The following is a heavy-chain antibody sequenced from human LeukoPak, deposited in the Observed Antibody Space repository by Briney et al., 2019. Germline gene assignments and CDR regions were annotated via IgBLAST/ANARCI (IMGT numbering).Heavy chain of an antibody. CDR1: GFTVSNNY. D-gene: IGHD1-14*01. Sequence: PGGSLRLSCAASGFTVSNNYMSWVRQAPGKGLEWVSISYSDSNTNYADSVKGRFTISRDTSQNTLSLRMNSLRAEDTAVYYCVRKNRDFNAAFDVWGQGTVAIVSS. V-gene: IGHV3-53*01. CDR2: SYSDSNT. J-gene: IGHJ3*01. CDR3: VRKNRDFNAAFDV.